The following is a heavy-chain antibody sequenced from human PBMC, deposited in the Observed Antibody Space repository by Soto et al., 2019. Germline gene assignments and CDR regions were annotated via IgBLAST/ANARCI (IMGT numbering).Heavy chain of an antibody. V-gene: IGHV3-30*18. J-gene: IGHJ5*02. CDR3: AKSPPGWELPGGWFDP. Sequence: PGGSLRLSCAASGFTFSSYGMHWVRQAPGKGLEWVAVISYDGSNKYYADSVKGRFTISRDNSKNTLYLQMNSLRAEDTAVYYCAKSPPGWELPGGWFDPWGQGTLVTVSS. CDR2: ISYDGSNK. CDR1: GFTFSSYG. D-gene: IGHD1-26*01.